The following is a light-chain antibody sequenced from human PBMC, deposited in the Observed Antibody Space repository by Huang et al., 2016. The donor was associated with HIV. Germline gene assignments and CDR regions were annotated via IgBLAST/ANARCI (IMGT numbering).Light chain of an antibody. J-gene: IGKJ5*01. V-gene: IGKV3-11*01. CDR3: QQRKYWPAIT. CDR1: QSVNSY. CDR2: DAY. Sequence: ETVLTQSPATLSLSPGERATLSCRASQSVNSYLAWYQQKPGQTPRLLIYDAYNRATGIPARLSGSGSATDFTLTISSLEPEDFAVYYCQQRKYWPAITFGQGTRLEMK.